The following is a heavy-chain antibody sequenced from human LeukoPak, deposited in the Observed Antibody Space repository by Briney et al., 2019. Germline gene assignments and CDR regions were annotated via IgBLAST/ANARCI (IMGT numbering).Heavy chain of an antibody. CDR3: AWRKYFSTWLEP. J-gene: IGHJ5*02. Sequence: GESLKISCKGSGLDLNDYWIGWVRQMPGKGLEWMGIISPSRSETQYSLPFQGQVTISVDKSTSTAYLQWSSLKASVTAIYYCAWRKYFSTWLEPWGQGTLVTVSS. V-gene: IGHV5-51*01. D-gene: IGHD1-14*01. CDR1: GLDLNDYW. CDR2: ISPSRSET.